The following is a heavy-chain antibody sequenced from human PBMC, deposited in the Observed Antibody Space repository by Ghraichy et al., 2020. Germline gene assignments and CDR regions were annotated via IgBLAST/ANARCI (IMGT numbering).Heavy chain of an antibody. CDR2: IYHTGST. CDR1: GGSISSGGYS. D-gene: IGHD2-2*01. Sequence: SETLSLTCAVSGGSISSGGYSWSWIRQPPGKGLEWIGYIYHTGSTYYNPSLKSRVTISIDGSKNQFSLRLSSVTAADTAVYYCAREQLHNPYFFDYWGQGTLVTVSS. V-gene: IGHV4-30-2*01. CDR3: AREQLHNPYFFDY. J-gene: IGHJ4*02.